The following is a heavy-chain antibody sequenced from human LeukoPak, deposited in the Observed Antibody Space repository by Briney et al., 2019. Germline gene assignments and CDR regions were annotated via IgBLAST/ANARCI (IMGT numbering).Heavy chain of an antibody. CDR3: ARQGDSTTY. D-gene: IGHD2/OR15-2a*01. CDR2: IYYSGST. V-gene: IGHV4-39*01. J-gene: IGHJ4*02. Sequence: GWIRQXXXXXLGWIGSIYYSGSTYYNPSLKSRVTISVDTSKNQFSLKLSSVTAADTAVYYCARQGDSTTYWGQGTLVTVSS.